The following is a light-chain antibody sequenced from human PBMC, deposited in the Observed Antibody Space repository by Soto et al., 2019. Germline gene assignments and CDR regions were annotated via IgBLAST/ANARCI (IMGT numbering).Light chain of an antibody. Sequence: QSVLTQPAPVSGSPGQSITISCPGTSSEVGSYNLVSWYQQHPGKAPKLMIYEVSKRPSGVSNRFSGSKSGNTASLTISGLQAEDEADYYCCSYAGSSTFYVFGTGTKVTVL. CDR2: EVS. CDR3: CSYAGSSTFYV. CDR1: SSEVGSYNL. V-gene: IGLV2-23*02. J-gene: IGLJ1*01.